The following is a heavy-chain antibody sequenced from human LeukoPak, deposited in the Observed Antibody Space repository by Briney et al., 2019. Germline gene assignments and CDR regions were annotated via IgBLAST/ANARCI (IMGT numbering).Heavy chain of an antibody. CDR3: AILDYYFDY. Sequence: GESLKISCKGSGYSFIRYWIVWVRQMPGKGPEWMGSIYPGDADTRYSPSFQGQVTISADKSISTAYLQWSSLKASDTAMYYCAILDYYFDYWGQGTLVTVSS. CDR1: GYSFIRYW. CDR2: IYPGDADT. J-gene: IGHJ4*02. V-gene: IGHV5-51*01. D-gene: IGHD3/OR15-3a*01.